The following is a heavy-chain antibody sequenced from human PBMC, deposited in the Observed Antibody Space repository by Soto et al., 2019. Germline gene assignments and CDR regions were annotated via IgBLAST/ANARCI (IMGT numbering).Heavy chain of an antibody. V-gene: IGHV1-8*01. CDR3: ARERTSSWRFDY. D-gene: IGHD6-13*01. J-gene: IGHJ4*02. CDR2: MNPNSGNT. Sequence: QVQLVQSGAEVKKPGASVKVSCKASGYTFTSYDINWVRQATGQGLEWMGWMNPNSGNTGYAQKFQGRVTMTRNTSISTAYMELSTLRSEDTVVYYCARERTSSWRFDYWGQGTLVTVSS. CDR1: GYTFTSYD.